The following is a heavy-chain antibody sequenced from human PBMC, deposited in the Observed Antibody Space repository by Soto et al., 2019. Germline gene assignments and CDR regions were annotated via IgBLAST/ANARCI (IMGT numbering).Heavy chain of an antibody. J-gene: IGHJ4*02. Sequence: ASVKVSCKASGYTFTSYYMHWVRQAPGQGLEWMGIINPSGGSTSYAQKFQGRVTMTRDTSTSTVYMELSSLRSEDTAVYYCARNTGVGGWEQYYFDYWGQGTLVTVSS. CDR1: GYTFTSYY. CDR2: INPSGGST. D-gene: IGHD6-19*01. CDR3: ARNTGVGGWEQYYFDY. V-gene: IGHV1-46*01.